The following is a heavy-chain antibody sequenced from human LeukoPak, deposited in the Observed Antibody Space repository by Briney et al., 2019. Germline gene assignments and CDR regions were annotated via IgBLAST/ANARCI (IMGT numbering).Heavy chain of an antibody. CDR1: GGSISSSSYY. J-gene: IGHJ4*02. D-gene: IGHD6-19*01. Sequence: SETLSPTCTVSGGSISSSSYYWGWIRQPPGKGLEWIGSIYYSGSTYYNPSLKSRVTISVDTSKNQFSLKLSSVTAADTAVYYCARPKIAVAGPSYYFDYWGQGTLVTVSS. V-gene: IGHV4-39*07. CDR2: IYYSGST. CDR3: ARPKIAVAGPSYYFDY.